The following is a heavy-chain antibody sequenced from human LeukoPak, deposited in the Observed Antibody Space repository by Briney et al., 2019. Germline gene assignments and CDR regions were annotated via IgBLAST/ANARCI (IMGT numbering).Heavy chain of an antibody. J-gene: IGHJ4*02. V-gene: IGHV3-74*03. CDR3: ANEVRPNDY. D-gene: IGHD1-1*01. CDR1: GFTFRSSW. CDR2: INSDGGST. Sequence: GGSLRLSCAASGFTFRSSWMHWVRQAPGKGLVWVSRINSDGGSTTYADSVKGRFTISRDNSKNTLCLHMNSLRAEDTALYYCANEVRPNDYWGQGTLVTVSS.